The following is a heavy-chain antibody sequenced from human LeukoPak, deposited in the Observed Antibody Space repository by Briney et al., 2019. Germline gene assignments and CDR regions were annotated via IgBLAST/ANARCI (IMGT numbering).Heavy chain of an antibody. Sequence: GGSLRLSCAASGFSFDDYGMSWVRQAPGKGLEWAAVIWYDGSNKYYADSVKGRFTISRDNSKNTLYLQMNSLRAEDTAVYYCARARFIAVPFDYWGQGTLVTVSS. V-gene: IGHV3-33*08. J-gene: IGHJ4*02. CDR1: GFSFDDYG. D-gene: IGHD6-19*01. CDR3: ARARFIAVPFDY. CDR2: IWYDGSNK.